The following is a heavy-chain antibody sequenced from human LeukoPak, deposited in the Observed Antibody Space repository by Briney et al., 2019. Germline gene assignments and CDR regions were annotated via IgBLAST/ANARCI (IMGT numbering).Heavy chain of an antibody. J-gene: IGHJ3*02. D-gene: IGHD3-22*01. CDR1: GYTFTDYY. V-gene: IGHV1-2*02. CDR3: ARAGVWDYSDSSGYHNAAFDI. Sequence: ASVKVSCKASGYTFTDYYMHWVRQAPGQGLEWMGWINPSSGGTNYAQKFQGRVTVTRDTTISTAYMDLSRLRSDDTAVYYCARAGVWDYSDSSGYHNAAFDIWGQGTMVTVSS. CDR2: INPSSGGT.